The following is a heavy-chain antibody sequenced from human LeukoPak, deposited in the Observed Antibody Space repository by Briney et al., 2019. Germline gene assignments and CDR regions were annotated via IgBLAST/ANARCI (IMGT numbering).Heavy chain of an antibody. V-gene: IGHV3-23*01. CDR1: GFTFSSYA. J-gene: IGHJ4*02. D-gene: IGHD3-10*01. Sequence: PGGSLRLSCAASGFTFSSYAMSWVRQAPGKGLEWVSAISGGGGGRYYADSVKGRFTISRDNSKNTLYLQMDSLRAEDTAVYYCAKDLEPRPPRGVSFDYWGQGTLVTVSS. CDR3: AKDLEPRPPRGVSFDY. CDR2: ISGGGGGR.